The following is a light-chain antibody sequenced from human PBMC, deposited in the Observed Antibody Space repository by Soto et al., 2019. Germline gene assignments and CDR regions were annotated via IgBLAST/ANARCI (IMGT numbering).Light chain of an antibody. CDR2: GAS. J-gene: IGKJ2*01. V-gene: IGKV3-20*01. CDR3: QQYGSSPGMYT. Sequence: EIVLTQSPGTLSLSPGERATLSCRASQSVSSSYLARYQQKPGQAPRLLIYGASSRATGIPDRFSGSGSGKDFRLTISRLEPEDFAVYDCQQYGSSPGMYTFGQGTKLEIK. CDR1: QSVSSSY.